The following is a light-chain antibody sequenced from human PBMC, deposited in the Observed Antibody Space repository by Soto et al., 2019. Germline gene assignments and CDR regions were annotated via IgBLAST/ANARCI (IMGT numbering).Light chain of an antibody. J-gene: IGKJ4*01. CDR2: AAS. CDR3: QQSYSTGIT. Sequence: DIQMTQSPSSMSASIGDRVSITCRARQSISSYLNWYQQKPGKAPKLLIYAASSVQSGVRSRFRCSGSGTDFTLTISSLQREDFATYYCQQSYSTGITFGGGAKVEIK. V-gene: IGKV1-39*01. CDR1: QSISSY.